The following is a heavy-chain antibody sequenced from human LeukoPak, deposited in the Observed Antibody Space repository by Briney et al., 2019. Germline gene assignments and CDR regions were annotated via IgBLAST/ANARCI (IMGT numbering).Heavy chain of an antibody. D-gene: IGHD3-22*01. Sequence: SVHVSCQASGGTFSSYAISWLRQAPGQGLEWMGGIIPIFGTANYAQKFQGRVTITPDESTSTAYMELSRLRSDDTAVYYCARGGYDSSGYYSIVNNYYYGMDVWGQGTTVTVSS. CDR1: GGTFSSYA. CDR3: ARGGYDSSGYYSIVNNYYYGMDV. CDR2: IIPIFGTA. V-gene: IGHV1-69*13. J-gene: IGHJ6*02.